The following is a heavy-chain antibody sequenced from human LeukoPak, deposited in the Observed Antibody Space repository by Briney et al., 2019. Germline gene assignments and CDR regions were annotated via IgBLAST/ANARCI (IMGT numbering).Heavy chain of an antibody. Sequence: PSETLSLTCTVSGGSISSSSYYWGWIRQPPGKGLKWIGSIYYSGSTYYNPSLKSRVTISVDTSKNQFSLKLSSVTAADTAVYYCARHSYYDILTGYYPRGIFDYWGQGTLVTVSS. D-gene: IGHD3-9*01. CDR3: ARHSYYDILTGYYPRGIFDY. CDR1: GGSISSSSYY. CDR2: IYYSGST. V-gene: IGHV4-39*01. J-gene: IGHJ4*02.